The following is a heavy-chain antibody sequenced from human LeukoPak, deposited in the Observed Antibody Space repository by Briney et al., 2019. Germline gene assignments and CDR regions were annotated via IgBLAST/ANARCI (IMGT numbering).Heavy chain of an antibody. CDR3: ARTAHGSGSYYDR. Sequence: PSQTLSLTCTVYGGSIRSGTYYWNCIRQHPGRGLGCIVYIYYSGTTYYNPALKSRLSISVDTSENQFSLKLSSVTAADTAVYYCARTAHGSGSYYDRWGQGTLVTVSS. D-gene: IGHD3-10*01. CDR1: GGSIRSGTYY. V-gene: IGHV4-31*03. CDR2: IYYSGTT. J-gene: IGHJ4*02.